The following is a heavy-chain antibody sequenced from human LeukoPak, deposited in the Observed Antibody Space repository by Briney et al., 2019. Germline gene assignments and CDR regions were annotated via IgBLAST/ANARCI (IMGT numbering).Heavy chain of an antibody. CDR1: GFSFSKYS. V-gene: IGHV3-53*01. CDR3: ARRAGAYSHPYDY. CDR2: IYSDNT. Sequence: GGSLRLSCVASGFSFSKYSMNWVRQAPGKGLEWVSFIYSDNTHYSDSVKGRFTISRDNSKNTLYLQMNSLRAEDTAVYYCARRAGAYSHPYDYWGQGTLVTVSS. D-gene: IGHD4/OR15-4a*01. J-gene: IGHJ4*02.